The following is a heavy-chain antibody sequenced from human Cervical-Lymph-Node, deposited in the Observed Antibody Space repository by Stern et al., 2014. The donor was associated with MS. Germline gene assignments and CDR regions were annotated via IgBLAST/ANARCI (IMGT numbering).Heavy chain of an antibody. V-gene: IGHV5-51*01. J-gene: IGHJ4*02. CDR2: IYVGDSET. CDR1: GYTFTTYW. CDR3: ARSYSSSWTHYFDY. D-gene: IGHD6-13*01. Sequence: VQLVQSGAEVKKPGESLKISCKGAGYTFTTYWIGWVRQMPGKGLEWMGIIYVGDSETRYSPSFQGQVTISADKSISTAYLHWRSLKASDTAMYYCARSYSSSWTHYFDYWGQGTLVTVSS.